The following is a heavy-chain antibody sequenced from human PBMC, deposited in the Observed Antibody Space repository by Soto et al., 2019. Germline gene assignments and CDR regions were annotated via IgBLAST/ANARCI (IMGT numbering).Heavy chain of an antibody. CDR3: ARDLTGSGRLDY. Sequence: SETLSLTCTVSGGSISSGDYYWSWIRQPPGKGLEWIGYIYYSGSTNYNPSLKSRVTISVDTSKNQFSLKLSSVTAADTAVYYCARDLTGSGRLDYWGQGTLVTVSS. CDR2: IYYSGST. J-gene: IGHJ4*02. V-gene: IGHV4-61*08. D-gene: IGHD3-10*01. CDR1: GGSISSGDYY.